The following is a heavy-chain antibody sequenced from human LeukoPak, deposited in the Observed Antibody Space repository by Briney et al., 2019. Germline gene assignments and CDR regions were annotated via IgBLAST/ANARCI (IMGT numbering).Heavy chain of an antibody. D-gene: IGHD6-19*01. V-gene: IGHV4-34*01. CDR1: GGSFSGYY. CDR2: INHSGST. Sequence: PSETLSLTCAVSGGSFSGYYWSWIRQPPGKGLEWIGEINHSGSTNCNPSLKSRVTISVDTSKNQFSLKLSSVTAADTAVYYCARGPARWQWLVNIAFDIWGQGTMVTVSS. J-gene: IGHJ3*02. CDR3: ARGPARWQWLVNIAFDI.